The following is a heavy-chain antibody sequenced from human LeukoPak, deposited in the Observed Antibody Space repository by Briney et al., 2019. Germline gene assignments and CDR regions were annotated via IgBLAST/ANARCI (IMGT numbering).Heavy chain of an antibody. D-gene: IGHD6-13*01. Sequence: PGGSLRLSCAASGFTFSSYGMHWVRQAPGKGLEWVAVISYDGSNKYYADSVKGRFTISRDNSKNTLYLQMNSLRAEDTAVYYCASPQTSSSWYWFDPWGQGTLVTVSS. CDR2: ISYDGSNK. CDR1: GFTFSSYG. J-gene: IGHJ5*02. CDR3: ASPQTSSSWYWFDP. V-gene: IGHV3-30*03.